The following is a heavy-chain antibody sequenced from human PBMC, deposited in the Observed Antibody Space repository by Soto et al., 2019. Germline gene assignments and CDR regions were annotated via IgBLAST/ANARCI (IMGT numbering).Heavy chain of an antibody. CDR3: ARDLRRNSGSYFDY. CDR1: GLTFSSYA. CDR2: ISSSGSSI. Sequence: PGGSLRLSCAASGLTFSSYAMNWVRQPPGKGLEWLSYISSSGSSIYYADSVRGRFTVSRDNAKNSLYLQMNSLRAEDTAIYYCARDLRRNSGSYFDYWGQGTPVTVSS. J-gene: IGHJ4*02. D-gene: IGHD1-26*01. V-gene: IGHV3-48*03.